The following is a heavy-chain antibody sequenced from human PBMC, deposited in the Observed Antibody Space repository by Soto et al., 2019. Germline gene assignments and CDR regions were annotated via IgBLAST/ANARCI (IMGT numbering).Heavy chain of an antibody. V-gene: IGHV3-30*03. CDR1: GFSFTAYG. CDR3: ARDVEY. Sequence: GGSLRLSCAASGFSFTAYGMHWVRQAPGKGLEWVAFVSSDGTDKYYTDSVKGRFTISRDNSKNTLYLQMNSLRPEDTAVYYGARDVEYWGQGALVTVSS. CDR2: VSSDGTDK. J-gene: IGHJ4*01. D-gene: IGHD2-21*01.